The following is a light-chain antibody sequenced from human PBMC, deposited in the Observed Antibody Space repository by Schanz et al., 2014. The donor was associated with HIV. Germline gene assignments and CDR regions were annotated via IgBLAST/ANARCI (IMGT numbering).Light chain of an antibody. V-gene: IGLV2-14*03. J-gene: IGLJ2*01. CDR2: AVS. CDR3: SSHAGRNSFVV. CDR1: SSDVGGYNY. Sequence: QSALTQPASVSGSPGQSITISCTGTSSDVGGYNYVSWYQQHPGKAPKLMIYAVSVRPSGVSNRFSGSKSGNTASLTISGLQAEDEADYYCSSHAGRNSFVVFGGGTKLTVL.